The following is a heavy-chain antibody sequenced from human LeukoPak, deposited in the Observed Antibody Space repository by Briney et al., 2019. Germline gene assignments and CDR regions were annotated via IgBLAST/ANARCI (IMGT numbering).Heavy chain of an antibody. Sequence: SVKVSCKASGGTFSSYAISWVRQAPGQGLEWMGGITPIFGTANYAQKFQGRVTITADESTSTAYMELSSLRSEDTAVYYCARSIVVVPAASDAFDIWGQGTMVTVSS. CDR2: ITPIFGTA. V-gene: IGHV1-69*13. CDR3: ARSIVVVPAASDAFDI. D-gene: IGHD2-2*01. CDR1: GGTFSSYA. J-gene: IGHJ3*02.